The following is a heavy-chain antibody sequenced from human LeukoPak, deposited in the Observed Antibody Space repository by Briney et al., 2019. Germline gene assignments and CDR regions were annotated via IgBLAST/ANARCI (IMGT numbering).Heavy chain of an antibody. CDR2: ISGSGGST. CDR3: APNPDYDSSGYYSDY. J-gene: IGHJ4*02. V-gene: IGHV3-23*01. D-gene: IGHD3-22*01. CDR1: GFTFSSYA. Sequence: PGGSLRLSCAASGFTFSSYAMSWVRQAPGKGLEWASAISGSGGSTYYADSVKGRFTISRDNSKNTLYLQMNSLRAEDTAVYYCAPNPDYDSSGYYSDYWGQGTLVTVSS.